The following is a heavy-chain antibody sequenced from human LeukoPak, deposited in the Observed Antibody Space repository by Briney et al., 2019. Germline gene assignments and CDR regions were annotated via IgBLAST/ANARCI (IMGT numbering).Heavy chain of an antibody. J-gene: IGHJ5*02. D-gene: IGHD3-3*01. CDR1: GFTFSSYA. V-gene: IGHV3-23*01. Sequence: GGSLRLSCAASGFTFSSYAMSWVRQAPGKGLEWVAAIIGSAATTYYADSVRGRFTISRDNSKNTLYLQMNSLTTEDTGIYYCANRVAQHDSWGQGTLVAVSS. CDR2: IIGSAATT. CDR3: ANRVAQHDS.